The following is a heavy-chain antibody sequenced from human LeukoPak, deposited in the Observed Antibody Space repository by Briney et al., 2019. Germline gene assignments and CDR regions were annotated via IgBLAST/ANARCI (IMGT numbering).Heavy chain of an antibody. CDR1: GFTFTTYS. D-gene: IGHD2-2*01. CDR2: ISVSSNTI. CDR3: APGYCSSTSCLHYFDY. Sequence: PGGSLRLSCAASGFTFTTYSTNWVRQAPGKGLEWVSYISVSSNTIYYADSVKGRFTISRDNAKNSLYLQMNSLRAEDTAIYYCAPGYCSSTSCLHYFDYWGQGTLVTVS. V-gene: IGHV3-48*04. J-gene: IGHJ4*02.